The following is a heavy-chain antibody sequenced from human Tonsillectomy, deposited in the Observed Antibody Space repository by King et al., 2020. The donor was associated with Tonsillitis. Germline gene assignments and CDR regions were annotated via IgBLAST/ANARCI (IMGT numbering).Heavy chain of an antibody. V-gene: IGHV3-64D*08. Sequence: VQLVESGGGLVQPGGSLRLSCSASGFLFSNYTMHWVRQAPGKGLQYVSAISSDGGTTYYADSVKDRFTISRDNYKNILYLQMSSLKFDDTAVYYCVPHMDYWGQGTLVTVSP. CDR3: VPHMDY. CDR2: ISSDGGTT. D-gene: IGHD2-21*01. CDR1: GFLFSNYT. J-gene: IGHJ4*02.